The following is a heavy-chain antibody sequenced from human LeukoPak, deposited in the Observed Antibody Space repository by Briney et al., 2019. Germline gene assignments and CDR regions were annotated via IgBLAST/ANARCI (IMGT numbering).Heavy chain of an antibody. CDR1: GYSFTSYW. CDR3: ARHGALLWFGELLSGWFDP. V-gene: IGHV5-51*01. CDR2: IYPGDSDT. J-gene: IGHJ5*02. D-gene: IGHD3-10*01. Sequence: GESLKISCKGSGYSFTSYWIGWVRQMPGKGLEWMGIIYPGDSDTRYSPSFQGQVTISADKSISTAYLQWSSLKASDTAMYYCARHGALLWFGELLSGWFDPWGQGNPGHRLL.